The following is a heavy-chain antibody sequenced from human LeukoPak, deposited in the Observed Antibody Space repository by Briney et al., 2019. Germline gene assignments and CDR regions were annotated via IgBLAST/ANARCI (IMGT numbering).Heavy chain of an antibody. CDR3: ARDGGSYLPHDAFDI. CDR2: INSDGSST. Sequence: PGGSLRLSCAASGFTFSSYWMHWVRQAPGKGLVWVSRINSDGSSTSYADSVKGRFTISRDNAKNTPHLQMNSLRAEDTAVYYCARDGGSYLPHDAFDIWGQGTMVTVSS. D-gene: IGHD1-26*01. CDR1: GFTFSSYW. J-gene: IGHJ3*02. V-gene: IGHV3-74*01.